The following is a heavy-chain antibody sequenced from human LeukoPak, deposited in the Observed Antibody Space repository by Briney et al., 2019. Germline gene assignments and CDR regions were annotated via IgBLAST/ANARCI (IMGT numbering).Heavy chain of an antibody. J-gene: IGHJ4*02. CDR3: ARDLKRGYSSGRYSWGTGSSNDY. Sequence: GSVKVSCKGSGYTFTGYYMHWVRQAPGQRLELMGWINPNSGGTNYAQKFQGRVTMTRDTSISTAYMELSRLRSDDTAVYYCARDLKRGYSSGRYSWGTGSSNDYWGQGTLVTVSS. CDR1: GYTFTGYY. D-gene: IGHD6-19*01. CDR2: INPNSGGT. V-gene: IGHV1-2*02.